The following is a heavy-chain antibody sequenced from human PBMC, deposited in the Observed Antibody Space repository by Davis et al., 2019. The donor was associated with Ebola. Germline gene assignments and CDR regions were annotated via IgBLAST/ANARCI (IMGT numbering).Heavy chain of an antibody. CDR1: GFTFSSYN. D-gene: IGHD4-17*01. V-gene: IGHV3-21*01. CDR3: AIHGDAGF. J-gene: IGHJ4*02. CDR2: ISSRSSYI. Sequence: PGGSLRLSCAASGFTFSSYNMNWVRQAPGKGLEWVSSISSRSSYIYYADSVKGRFTISRDNAKNSLYLQMNSLRAEDTAVYYCAIHGDAGFGGQGTLVTVS.